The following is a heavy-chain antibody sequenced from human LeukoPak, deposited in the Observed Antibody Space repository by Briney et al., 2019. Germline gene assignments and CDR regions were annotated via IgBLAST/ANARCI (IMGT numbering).Heavy chain of an antibody. Sequence: SETLSLTCTVSGGSISSSGYYWGWIRQPPGKGLEWIASIYYSGSTYYNPSLKSRVTISVDTSKNQLSLKLSPLTAADTAVYYCARHEYSGSYYGLSWFDPWGQGTLVTVSS. V-gene: IGHV4-39*01. D-gene: IGHD1-26*01. CDR1: GGSISSSGYY. J-gene: IGHJ5*02. CDR2: IYYSGST. CDR3: ARHEYSGSYYGLSWFDP.